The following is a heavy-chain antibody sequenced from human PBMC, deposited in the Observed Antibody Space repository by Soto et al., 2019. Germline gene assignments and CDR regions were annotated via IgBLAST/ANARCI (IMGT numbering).Heavy chain of an antibody. V-gene: IGHV4-61*01. J-gene: IGHJ4*02. D-gene: IGHD4-17*01. CDR1: GGSVSSGSYY. CDR2: IYYSGST. CDR3: ARGVSDHGVNFDY. Sequence: QVQLQESGPGLVKPSETLSLTCTVSGGSVSSGSYYWSWIRQPPGKGLEWIGYIYYSGSTNYNPSLKSRVTISVDTSKNQFSLKLSSVTAADTAVYYCARGVSDHGVNFDYWGQGTLVTVSS.